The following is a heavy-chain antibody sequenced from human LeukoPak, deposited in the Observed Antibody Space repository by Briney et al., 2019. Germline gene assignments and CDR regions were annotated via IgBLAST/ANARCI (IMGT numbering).Heavy chain of an antibody. Sequence: PSQTLSLTCTVSGGSISSGDYYWSWIRQPPGKGLEWIGYIYYSGSTYYNPSLKSRVTISVDTSKNQFSLKLSSVTAADTAVYYCARDQGYNWSWFDPWGQGTLVTVSS. CDR1: GGSISSGDYY. D-gene: IGHD1-1*01. V-gene: IGHV4-30-4*08. J-gene: IGHJ5*02. CDR2: IYYSGST. CDR3: ARDQGYNWSWFDP.